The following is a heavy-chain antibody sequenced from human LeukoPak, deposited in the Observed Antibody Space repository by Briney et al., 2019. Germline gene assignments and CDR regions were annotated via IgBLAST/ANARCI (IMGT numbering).Heavy chain of an antibody. V-gene: IGHV1-24*01. D-gene: IGHD2-2*01. CDR3: ATDRPSSAKVGPRGYYYYYTDV. CDR2: FDPEDGET. J-gene: IGHJ6*03. CDR1: GYTLTELS. Sequence: ASVKVSCKVSGYTLTELSMHWVRQAPGKGLEWMGGFDPEDGETIYAQKFQGRVTMTEDTSTDTAYMELSSLRSEDTAVYYCATDRPSSAKVGPRGYYYYYTDVWGKGTTVTVSS.